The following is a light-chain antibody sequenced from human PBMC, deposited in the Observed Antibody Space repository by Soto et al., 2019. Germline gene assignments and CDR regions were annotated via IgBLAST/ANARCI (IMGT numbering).Light chain of an antibody. V-gene: IGKV4-1*01. CDR1: QSVLYSSNNKNY. Sequence: DIVMTQSPDSLAVSLGEGATINCKSSQSVLYSSNNKNYFAWYQQKPGHPPKLLMYWASTRESGVPDRFSVSGSGTDFTLGNSSLQAEDVAVYYYQQYYSTPYSSGRGTKLDIK. CDR3: QQYYSTPYS. J-gene: IGKJ2*01. CDR2: WAS.